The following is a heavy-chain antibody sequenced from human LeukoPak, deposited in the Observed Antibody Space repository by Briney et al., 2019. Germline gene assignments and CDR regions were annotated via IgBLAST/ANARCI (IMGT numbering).Heavy chain of an antibody. V-gene: IGHV3-23*01. CDR1: GFTFSSYA. CDR3: AKEEAGSYYYFDY. J-gene: IGHJ4*02. D-gene: IGHD1-26*01. CDR2: ISGSGGST. Sequence: GGSLRLSCAASGFTFSSYAMSWVRQAPGKGLEWVSAISGSGGSTYYADPVKGRFTISRDKSKNTLYLQMNSLRAEDTAVYYCAKEEAGSYYYFDYWGQGTLVTVSS.